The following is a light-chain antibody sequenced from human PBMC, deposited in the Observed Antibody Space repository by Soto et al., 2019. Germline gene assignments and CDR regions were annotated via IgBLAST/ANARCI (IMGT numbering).Light chain of an antibody. Sequence: SVLTQPPSASGTPGQRVTISCSGSSSNIGSDTVNWYQQLPGTAPKLLIHRSNQRPSGVPGRFSGSKSGTSASLAISGLQPGDEADYHCASWDASLNGYVFGTGTKVTVL. CDR1: SSNIGSDT. CDR2: RSN. CDR3: ASWDASLNGYV. V-gene: IGLV1-44*01. J-gene: IGLJ1*01.